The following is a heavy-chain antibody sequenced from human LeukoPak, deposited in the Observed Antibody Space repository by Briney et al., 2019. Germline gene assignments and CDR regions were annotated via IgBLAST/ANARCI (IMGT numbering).Heavy chain of an antibody. J-gene: IGHJ4*02. CDR1: GGTFSSYA. V-gene: IGHV1-69*05. CDR3: ARGAQRLGYCSSTSCYYFDY. Sequence: GASVKVSCKASGGTFSSYAISWVRQAPGQGLEWMGGIIPIFGTANYAQKFQGRVTITTDESTSTAYMELSSLRSEDTAVYYCARGAQRLGYCSSTSCYYFDYWGQGTLVTVSS. D-gene: IGHD2-2*01. CDR2: IIPIFGTA.